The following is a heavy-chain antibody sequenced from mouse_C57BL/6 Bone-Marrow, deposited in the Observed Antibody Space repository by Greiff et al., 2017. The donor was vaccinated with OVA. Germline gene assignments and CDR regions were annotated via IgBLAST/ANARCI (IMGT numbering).Heavy chain of an antibody. CDR1: GYSFTGYF. CDR2: INPYNGDT. Sequence: VQLQQSGPELVKPGDSVKISCKASGYSFTGYFMNWVMQSHGKSLEWIGRINPYNGDTFYNQKFKGKATLTVDKSSSTAHMELRSLTSEDSAVYYCARGGTTVGFDYWGQGTTLTVSS. CDR3: ARGGTTVGFDY. J-gene: IGHJ2*01. V-gene: IGHV1-20*01. D-gene: IGHD1-1*01.